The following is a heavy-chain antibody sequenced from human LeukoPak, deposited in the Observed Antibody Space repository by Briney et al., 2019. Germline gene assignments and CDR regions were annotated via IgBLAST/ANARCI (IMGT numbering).Heavy chain of an antibody. V-gene: IGHV4-39*01. CDR3: ARGGDFWSGYKVRQGRYYYYMDV. D-gene: IGHD3-3*01. Sequence: SETLSLTCTVSGGSISSSSYYWGWIRQPPGKGLEWIGSIYYSGSTYYNPSLKSRVTISVDTSKNQFSLKLSSVTAADTAVYYCARGGDFWSGYKVRQGRYYYYMDVWGQGTTVTVSS. CDR1: GGSISSSSYY. CDR2: IYYSGST. J-gene: IGHJ6*03.